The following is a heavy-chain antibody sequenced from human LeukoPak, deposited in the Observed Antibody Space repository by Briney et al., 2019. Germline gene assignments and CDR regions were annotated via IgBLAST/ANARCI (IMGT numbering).Heavy chain of an antibody. V-gene: IGHV4-59*08. CDR3: ARLGGYCTNGVCFYYFDY. CDR1: GGSISSYY. Sequence: SETLSLTCTVSGGSISSYYWSWIRQPPGKGLEWIRYIYYSGSTNYNPSLKSRVTISVDTSKNQFSLKLSSVTAADTAVYYCARLGGYCTNGVCFYYFDYWGQGTLVTVSS. D-gene: IGHD2-8*01. CDR2: IYYSGST. J-gene: IGHJ4*02.